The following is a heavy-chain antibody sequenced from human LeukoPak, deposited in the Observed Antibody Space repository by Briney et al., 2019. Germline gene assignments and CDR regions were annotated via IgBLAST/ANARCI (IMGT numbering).Heavy chain of an antibody. CDR1: GFTFSTYE. Sequence: PGGSLRLSCAASGFTFSTYEMNWVRQAPGKGLEWVSYISSSGTTIYYAASVKGRFTISRDNAKNSLYLQMNSLRAEDTAVYYCARDKSSPIDYYYYGMDVWGQGTTVTVSS. J-gene: IGHJ6*02. CDR3: ARDKSSPIDYYYYGMDV. V-gene: IGHV3-48*03. CDR2: ISSSGTTI.